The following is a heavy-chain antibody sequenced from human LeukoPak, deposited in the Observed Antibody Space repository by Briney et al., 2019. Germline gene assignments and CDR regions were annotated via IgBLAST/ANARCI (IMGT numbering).Heavy chain of an antibody. V-gene: IGHV4-34*12. D-gene: IGHD3-10*01. CDR3: ARQAIGFGEFLFDY. CDR2: MLYSGST. J-gene: IGHJ4*02. CDR1: GGSSSAFF. Sequence: SETLSLTCAVSGGSSSAFFWRWIRQPPGKGLEWIGSMLYSGSTNYNPSLKSRVTISVDTSKNQFSLKLSSVTAADTAVYYCARQAIGFGEFLFDYWGQGTLVTVSS.